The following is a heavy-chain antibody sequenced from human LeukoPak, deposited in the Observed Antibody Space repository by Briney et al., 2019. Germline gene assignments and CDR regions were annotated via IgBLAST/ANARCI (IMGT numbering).Heavy chain of an antibody. V-gene: IGHV1-69*04. CDR3: ARDLSSGYSYGYVDDD. Sequence: ASVKVSCKASGGTFSSYAISWVRQAPGQGLEWMGRIIPILGIANYAQKFQGRVTITADKSTSTAYMELSSLRSEDTAVYYCARDLSSGYSYGYVDDDWGQGTLVTVSS. J-gene: IGHJ4*02. CDR2: IIPILGIA. CDR1: GGTFSSYA. D-gene: IGHD5-18*01.